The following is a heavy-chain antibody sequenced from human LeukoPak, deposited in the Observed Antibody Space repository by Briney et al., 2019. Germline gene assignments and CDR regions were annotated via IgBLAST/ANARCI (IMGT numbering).Heavy chain of an antibody. CDR1: GYTFTDYH. J-gene: IGHJ4*02. D-gene: IGHD4-17*01. V-gene: IGHV1-2*04. CDR3: ARSRGLYGDFYFDY. CDR2: INPNSSGT. Sequence: GASVKVSCKTSGYTFTDYHIHWMRRAPGQGFEWVGWINPNSSGTNYAQKFQGWVTMTRDTSISTAYMELSRLTSDDTADTAVYYCARSRGLYGDFYFDYWGQGTLVTV.